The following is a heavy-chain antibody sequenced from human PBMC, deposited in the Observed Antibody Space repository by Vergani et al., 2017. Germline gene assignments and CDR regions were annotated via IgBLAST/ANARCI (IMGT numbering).Heavy chain of an antibody. CDR3: VRARRTCTYDHCPRYYYDV. J-gene: IGHJ6*02. CDR2: MNPNSGNT. Sequence: QVQLVQSGAEVKKPGASVQVSCKASGYTFTSDDIYWVRQAPGQGLEWMGWMNPNSGNTGYAQSLQGRLTITRDTSVNTAYIDLTGLRSEDMAVYYCVRARRTCTYDHCPRYYYDVWGQGTLVTVSS. V-gene: IGHV1-8*03. D-gene: IGHD2-8*01. CDR1: GYTFTSDD.